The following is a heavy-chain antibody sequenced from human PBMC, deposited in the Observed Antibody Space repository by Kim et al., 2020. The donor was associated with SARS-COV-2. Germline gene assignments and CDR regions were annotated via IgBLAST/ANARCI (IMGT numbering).Heavy chain of an antibody. D-gene: IGHD3-9*01. V-gene: IGHV3-21*01. CDR1: GFTFSSYS. Sequence: GGSLRLSCAASGFTFSSYSMNWVRQAPGKGLEWVSSISSSSSYIYYADSVKGRFTISRDNAKNSLYLQMNSLRAEDTAVYYCAIELNYDILTGYSPWGQGTLVTVSS. CDR3: AIELNYDILTGYSP. J-gene: IGHJ5*02. CDR2: ISSSSSYI.